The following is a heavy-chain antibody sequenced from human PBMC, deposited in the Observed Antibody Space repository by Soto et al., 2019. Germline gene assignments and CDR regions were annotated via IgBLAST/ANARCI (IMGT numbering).Heavy chain of an antibody. V-gene: IGHV3-13*01. D-gene: IGHD2-15*01. Sequence: EVQLVESGGDLVQPGGSLRLSCAASGFTLRNYDMHWVRQVKGKGLEWVSAIAVGGETYYPGSVKGRFTISREDARNSLYLQMNSLTAGDTAVYFCAREYCSGGGFPGLYYVDVWGKGTTVTVSS. J-gene: IGHJ6*03. CDR3: AREYCSGGGFPGLYYVDV. CDR2: IAVGGET. CDR1: GFTLRNYD.